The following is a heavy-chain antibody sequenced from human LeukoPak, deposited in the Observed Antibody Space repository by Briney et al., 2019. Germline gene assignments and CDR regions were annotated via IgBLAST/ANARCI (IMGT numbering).Heavy chain of an antibody. CDR1: GGSISSGDYY. V-gene: IGHV4-31*03. J-gene: IGHJ4*02. Sequence: SQTLSLTCTVSGGSISSGDYYWSWIRQHPGKGLEWIGNIYYSGSTYYNPSLKSRVAISVDTSKSQFSLKLSSVTAADTAVYYCAREGYDSSYYYYLDYWGQGTLVTVSS. CDR3: AREGYDSSYYYYLDY. D-gene: IGHD3-22*01. CDR2: IYYSGST.